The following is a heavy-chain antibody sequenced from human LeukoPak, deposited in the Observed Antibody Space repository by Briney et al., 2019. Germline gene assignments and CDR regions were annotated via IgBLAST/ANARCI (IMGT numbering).Heavy chain of an antibody. CDR1: GGSISSYY. J-gene: IGHJ6*02. CDR2: IYYSGST. V-gene: IGHV4-59*01. CDR3: ARGYSSLYYGMDV. Sequence: PSKTLSLTCTVSGGSISSYYWSWIRQPPGKGLEWIGYIYYSGSTNYNPSLKSRVTISVDTSKNQFSLKLSSVTAADTAVYYCARGYSSLYYGMDVWGQGTTVTVSS. D-gene: IGHD5-18*01.